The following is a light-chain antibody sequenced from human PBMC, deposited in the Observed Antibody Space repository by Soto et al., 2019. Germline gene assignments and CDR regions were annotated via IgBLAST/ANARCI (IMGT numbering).Light chain of an antibody. Sequence: EIVLTQSPGTLSLSPGERATLSCRASQSVSSSYLAWYQQKPGQAPRLLIYGASSRATGIPDRFSGSGSGTDFTLNISRLEPEDFAVYYCQQYGSSPRTCGQGTEVEIK. CDR2: GAS. J-gene: IGKJ1*01. CDR3: QQYGSSPRT. CDR1: QSVSSSY. V-gene: IGKV3-20*01.